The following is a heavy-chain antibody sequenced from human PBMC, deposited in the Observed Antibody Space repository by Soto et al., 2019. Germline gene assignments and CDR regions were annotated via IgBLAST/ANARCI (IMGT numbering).Heavy chain of an antibody. Sequence: GASVKVSCKASGYTFTSYYMHWVRQAPGQGLEWMGIINPSGGSTSYAQKFQGRVTMTRDTSTSTVYMELSSLRSEDTAVYYCAREAAAGTEDYCMDVWGQGTTVTVSS. J-gene: IGHJ6*02. V-gene: IGHV1-46*03. D-gene: IGHD6-13*01. CDR1: GYTFTSYY. CDR3: AREAAAGTEDYCMDV. CDR2: INPSGGST.